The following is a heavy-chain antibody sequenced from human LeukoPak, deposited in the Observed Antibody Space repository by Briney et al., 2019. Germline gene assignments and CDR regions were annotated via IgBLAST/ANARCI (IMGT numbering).Heavy chain of an antibody. D-gene: IGHD6-19*01. J-gene: IGHJ4*02. CDR3: ARDREIAVASYFDY. CDR2: IYTSGST. V-gene: IGHV4-4*07. Sequence: SETLSLTCTVSGGSISSYYWSWIRQPAEKGLEWIGRIYTSGSTNYNPSLKSRVTMSVDTSKNQFSLKLSSVTAADTAVYYCARDREIAVASYFDYWGQGTLVTVSS. CDR1: GGSISSYY.